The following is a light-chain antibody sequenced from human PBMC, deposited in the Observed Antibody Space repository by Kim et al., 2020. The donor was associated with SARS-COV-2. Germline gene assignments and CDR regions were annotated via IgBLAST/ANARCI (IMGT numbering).Light chain of an antibody. J-gene: IGLJ3*02. CDR3: SAWDSSLRAWV. CDR2: RNK. V-gene: IGLV10-54*04. Sequence: QAGLTQPPSVSKDLRQTATLTCTGNSNNVGNLGAAWLQQHQGHPPKFLSYRNKNRPSGISERFSASRSGDVASLTITGLQAGDEADYYCSAWDSSLRAWVFGGVTKVTVL. CDR1: SNNVGNLG.